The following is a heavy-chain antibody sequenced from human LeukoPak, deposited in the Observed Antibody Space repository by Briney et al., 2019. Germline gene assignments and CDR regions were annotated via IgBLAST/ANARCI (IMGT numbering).Heavy chain of an antibody. V-gene: IGHV4-39*07. D-gene: IGHD2-15*01. J-gene: IGHJ4*02. CDR1: GGSISSSSYY. CDR2: IYYSGST. CDR3: ARVVVAAPDY. Sequence: SETLSLTCTVSGGSISSSSYYWGWLRQPPGKGLEWIGSIYYSGSTYYNPSLKSRVTISVDTSKNQFSLKLSSVTAADTAVYYCARVVVAAPDYWGQGTLVTVSS.